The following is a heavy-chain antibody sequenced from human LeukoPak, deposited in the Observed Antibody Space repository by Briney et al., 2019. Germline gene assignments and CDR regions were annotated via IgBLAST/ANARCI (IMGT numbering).Heavy chain of an antibody. CDR2: IYSGGST. CDR3: ARDLIVGATDYYGMDV. Sequence: PGGSLRLSCAASGFTVSSNYMSWVRKAPGKGLEWVSVIYSGGSTYYADSVKGRFTISRDNSKNTLYLQMNSLRAEDTAVYYCARDLIVGATDYYGMDVWGQGTTVTVSS. D-gene: IGHD1-26*01. CDR1: GFTVSSNY. V-gene: IGHV3-53*01. J-gene: IGHJ6*02.